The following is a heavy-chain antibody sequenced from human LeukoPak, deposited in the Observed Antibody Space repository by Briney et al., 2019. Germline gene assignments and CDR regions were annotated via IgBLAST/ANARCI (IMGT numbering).Heavy chain of an antibody. V-gene: IGHV4-30-4*01. Sequence: PSQTLSLTCTVSGGSISSGDYYWSWIRQPPGQGLEWIGYIYYSGSTYYNPSLKSRVTISVDTSKNQFSLKLSSVTAADTAVYYCARALWFGELLYYYYGMDVWGQGTTVTVSS. CDR3: ARALWFGELLYYYYGMDV. J-gene: IGHJ6*02. D-gene: IGHD3-10*01. CDR2: IYYSGST. CDR1: GGSISSGDYY.